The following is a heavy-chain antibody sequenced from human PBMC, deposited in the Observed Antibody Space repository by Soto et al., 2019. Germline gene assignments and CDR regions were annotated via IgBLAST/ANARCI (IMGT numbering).Heavy chain of an antibody. CDR2: IYYSGST. Sequence: PSETLSLTCTVSGGSIISSSYYFFWIRQPPGKGLEWIGSIYYSGSTYYNPSLKSRVTISVDTSKNQFSLKLSSVTAADTAVYYCARPSSSWYTPDYWGQGTLVTVSS. D-gene: IGHD6-13*01. CDR1: GGSIISSSYY. V-gene: IGHV4-39*01. J-gene: IGHJ4*02. CDR3: ARPSSSWYTPDY.